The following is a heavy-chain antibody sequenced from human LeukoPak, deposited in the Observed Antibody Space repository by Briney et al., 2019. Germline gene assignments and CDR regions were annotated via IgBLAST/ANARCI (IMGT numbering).Heavy chain of an antibody. J-gene: IGHJ4*02. Sequence: GGSLRLSCAASGFTFSSYAMSWVRQAPGKGLEWVSAISGSGGSTYYADSVKGRFTVSRDNAKNSLYLQMNSLRADDTALYYCAKDKVGSSSWYPQYFDYWGQGTLVTVSS. CDR3: AKDKVGSSSWYPQYFDY. CDR1: GFTFSSYA. V-gene: IGHV3-23*01. D-gene: IGHD6-13*01. CDR2: ISGSGGST.